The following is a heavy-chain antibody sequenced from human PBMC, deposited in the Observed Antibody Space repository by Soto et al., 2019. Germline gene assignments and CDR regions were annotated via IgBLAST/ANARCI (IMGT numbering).Heavy chain of an antibody. CDR2: INPKSSGT. Sequence: ASVEVSCKXSGYTFTVYYMHWVRQAPGQGLEWMGWINPKSSGTMYPQKFQGRVTMTWDTSISTAYMALTRLRSDDTAVYYCARDLAKGGGSAGFDYWGQGALVTVSS. D-gene: IGHD1-26*01. CDR1: GYTFTVYY. J-gene: IGHJ4*02. V-gene: IGHV1-2*02. CDR3: ARDLAKGGGSAGFDY.